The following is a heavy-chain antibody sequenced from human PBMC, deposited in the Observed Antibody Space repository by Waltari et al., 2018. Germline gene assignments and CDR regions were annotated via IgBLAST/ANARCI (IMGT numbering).Heavy chain of an antibody. J-gene: IGHJ3*02. Sequence: QVQLVQSGAEVKKPGASVKVSCKASGYTFTSYAMHWVRQAPGQRLEWMGGINAGNGNTKYSQEFQGRVTITRDTSASTAYMELSSLRSEDMAVYYCARDLTQYQLQITGKGAFDIWGQGTMVTVSS. CDR2: INAGNGNT. CDR1: GYTFTSYA. D-gene: IGHD2-2*01. CDR3: ARDLTQYQLQITGKGAFDI. V-gene: IGHV1-3*03.